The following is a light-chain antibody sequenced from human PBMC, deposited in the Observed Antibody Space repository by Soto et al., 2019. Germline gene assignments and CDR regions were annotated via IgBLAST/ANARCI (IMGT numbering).Light chain of an antibody. CDR2: DAS. Sequence: DIQITQSPSTLSASVGDRVSITCRASQSISSWLAWYQQKPGQAPKLLIYDASSLESGVPSRFSGSGSGTEFTLTISSLQPDDFATYYCQQYNIYSVTFGQGTKVDIK. J-gene: IGKJ1*01. V-gene: IGKV1-5*01. CDR1: QSISSW. CDR3: QQYNIYSVT.